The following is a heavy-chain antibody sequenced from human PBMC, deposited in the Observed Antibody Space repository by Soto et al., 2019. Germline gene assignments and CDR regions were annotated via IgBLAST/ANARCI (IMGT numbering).Heavy chain of an antibody. V-gene: IGHV3-48*03. CDR3: APRKSGSFNIGAFDI. Sequence: GVLRLSCAASGFSFSTYEMNWVRQAPGKGLEWVSYISKNGIDIYYADSVKGRFTISRDNANNSLFLQMNSLRAEDTAVYYCAPRKSGSFNIGAFDIWGQGTMVTVSS. D-gene: IGHD3-10*01. CDR2: ISKNGIDI. J-gene: IGHJ3*02. CDR1: GFSFSTYE.